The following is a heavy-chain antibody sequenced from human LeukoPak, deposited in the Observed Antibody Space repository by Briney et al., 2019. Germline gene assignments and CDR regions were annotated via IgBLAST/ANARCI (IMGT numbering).Heavy chain of an antibody. CDR1: GGSISSYY. D-gene: IGHD6-13*01. CDR2: IYYSGST. CDR3: ARDPGDSSSWFYGRPSYFDY. V-gene: IGHV4-59*12. Sequence: SETLSLTCTVSGGSISSYYWSWIRQPPGKGLEWIGYIYYSGSTYYNPSLKSRVTISVDTSKNQFSLKLSSVTAADTAVYYCARDPGDSSSWFYGRPSYFDYWGQGTLVTVSS. J-gene: IGHJ4*02.